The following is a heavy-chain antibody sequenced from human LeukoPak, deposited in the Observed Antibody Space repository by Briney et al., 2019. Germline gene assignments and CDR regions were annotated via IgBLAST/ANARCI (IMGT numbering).Heavy chain of an antibody. CDR3: ATNALIFGVVHDAFDI. CDR2: IYPGDSDT. D-gene: IGHD3-3*01. Sequence: GESLKISCKGSGYSFTSYWIGWVRQMPGKGLEWMGIIYPGDSDTRYSPSFQGQVTISADKSISTAYLQWSSLKASDTAMYYCATNALIFGVVHDAFDIWGQGTMVTVSS. J-gene: IGHJ3*02. CDR1: GYSFTSYW. V-gene: IGHV5-51*01.